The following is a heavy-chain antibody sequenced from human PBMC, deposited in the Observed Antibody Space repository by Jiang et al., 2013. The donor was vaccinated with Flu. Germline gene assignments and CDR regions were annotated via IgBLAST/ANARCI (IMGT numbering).Heavy chain of an antibody. CDR3: ARDLERSGHDAFDI. V-gene: IGHV1-69*06. CDR2: IIPIFGTA. J-gene: IGHJ3*02. Sequence: QAPGQGLEWMGGIIPIFGTANYAQKFQGRVTITADKSTSTAYMELSSLRSEDTAVYYCARDLERSGHDAFDIWGQGTMVTVSS. D-gene: IGHD1-26*01.